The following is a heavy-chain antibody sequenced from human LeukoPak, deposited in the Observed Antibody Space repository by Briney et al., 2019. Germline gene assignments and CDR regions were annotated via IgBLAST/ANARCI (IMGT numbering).Heavy chain of an antibody. J-gene: IGHJ4*02. D-gene: IGHD3-22*01. Sequence: GGSLRLSCAASGFTFSSYAMNWVRQAPGTGLEWISGISGSGGNTYYADSVKGRFTISRDNSKNTLYLQMNSLRAEDTAVYYCAKGSYYDSSGSFYFDYWGQGTLVTVSS. CDR2: ISGSGGNT. CDR1: GFTFSSYA. V-gene: IGHV3-23*01. CDR3: AKGSYYDSSGSFYFDY.